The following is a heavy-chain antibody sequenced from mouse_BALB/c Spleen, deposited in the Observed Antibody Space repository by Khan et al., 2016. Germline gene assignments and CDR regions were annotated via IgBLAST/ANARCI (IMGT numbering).Heavy chain of an antibody. V-gene: IGHV10-1*02. CDR3: VRIYGYAMDY. J-gene: IGHJ4*01. CDR2: IRSKSNNYAT. D-gene: IGHD1-1*01. CDR1: GFTFNTYA. Sequence: EVQLVESGGGLVQPKGSLKLSCAASGFTFNTYAMNWVRQAPGKGLEWVARIRSKSNNYATYYADSVKDRFTISRDDSQSMLYLQMNNLKTEDTAMYDCVRIYGYAMDYWGQGTSVTVSS.